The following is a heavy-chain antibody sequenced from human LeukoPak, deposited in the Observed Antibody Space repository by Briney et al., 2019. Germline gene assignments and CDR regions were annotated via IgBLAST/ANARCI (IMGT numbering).Heavy chain of an antibody. D-gene: IGHD6-19*01. J-gene: IGHJ4*02. CDR3: ASQRSGWYEGSSGSYYFDY. CDR2: IKQDGSEK. CDR1: GFTFSSYW. Sequence: GGSLRLSCAASGFTFSSYWMSWVRQAPGKGLEWVANIKQDGSEKYYVDSVKGRFTISRDNAKNSLYLQMNSLRAEDTAVFYCASQRSGWYEGSSGSYYFDYWGQGTLVTVSS. V-gene: IGHV3-7*01.